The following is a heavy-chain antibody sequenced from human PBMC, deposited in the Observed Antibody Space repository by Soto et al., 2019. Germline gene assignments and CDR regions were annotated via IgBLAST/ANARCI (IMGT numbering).Heavy chain of an antibody. J-gene: IGHJ6*03. V-gene: IGHV4-39*07. D-gene: IGHD2-21*01. CDR1: GGSISSSDFY. CDR2: INYSGSI. Sequence: SETLSLTCTVSGGSISSSDFYWGWLRQPPGMALEWIREINYSGSINYNPSLKSRVTMSVDTSKNQFSLTLNSVTAADTATYYCARGGISHWAYFYYMDVWDRGTTVTVSS. CDR3: ARGGISHWAYFYYMDV.